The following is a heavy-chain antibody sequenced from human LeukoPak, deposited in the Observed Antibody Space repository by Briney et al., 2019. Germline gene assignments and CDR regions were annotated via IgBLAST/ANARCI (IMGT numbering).Heavy chain of an antibody. J-gene: IGHJ4*02. Sequence: GGSLRLSCAASGFTFSSYAMSWVRQAPGKGLEWVSAISGSGGSTYYADSVKGRFTISRDNSKNTLYLRMNSLRAEDTAVYYCAKDEGYGSGSYYAPEYYFDYWGQGTLVTVSS. D-gene: IGHD3-10*01. CDR2: ISGSGGST. CDR3: AKDEGYGSGSYYAPEYYFDY. V-gene: IGHV3-23*01. CDR1: GFTFSSYA.